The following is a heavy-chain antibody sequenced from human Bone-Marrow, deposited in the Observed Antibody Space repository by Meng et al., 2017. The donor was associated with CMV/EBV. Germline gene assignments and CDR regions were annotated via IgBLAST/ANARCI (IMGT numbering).Heavy chain of an antibody. CDR1: GFTFSNYA. CDR2: ISSSSSTI. V-gene: IGHV3-48*04. J-gene: IGHJ4*02. Sequence: GESLKISCAASGFTFSNYAMNWIRQAPGKGLEWVSYISSSSSTIYYADSVKGRFTISRDNAKNSLHLQMSSLRVEDTAVYYCATISSPFDYWGRGTLVTVSS. CDR3: ATISSPFDY. D-gene: IGHD3-3*02.